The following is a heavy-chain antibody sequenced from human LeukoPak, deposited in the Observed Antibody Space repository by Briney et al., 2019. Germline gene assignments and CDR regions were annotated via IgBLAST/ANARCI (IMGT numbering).Heavy chain of an antibody. Sequence: PGGSLTLSCAASGFTFSSYEMNWVLQSPGKALECVSYISSSGSTIYYADSVKGRFTISRDNAKNSLYLQMNSLRAEDTAVYYCARDTDYGAEPLDYWGQGTLVTVSS. D-gene: IGHD4-17*01. J-gene: IGHJ4*02. CDR1: GFTFSSYE. V-gene: IGHV3-48*03. CDR3: ARDTDYGAEPLDY. CDR2: ISSSGSTI.